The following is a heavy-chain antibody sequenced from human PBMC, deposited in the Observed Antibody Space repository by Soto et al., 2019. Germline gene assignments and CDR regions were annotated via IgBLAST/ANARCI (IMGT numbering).Heavy chain of an antibody. CDR2: IDPSDSYT. J-gene: IGHJ3*02. Sequence: ECLKISVKGSGYSFTSYWISWVRQIPGKGLEWMGRIDPSDSYTNYSPSFQGHVTISADKSISTAYLQWSSLKASDTAMYYCARPRMGIAAAGSAFDIWGQGTMVTVSS. V-gene: IGHV5-10-1*01. CDR1: GYSFTSYW. CDR3: ARPRMGIAAAGSAFDI. D-gene: IGHD6-13*01.